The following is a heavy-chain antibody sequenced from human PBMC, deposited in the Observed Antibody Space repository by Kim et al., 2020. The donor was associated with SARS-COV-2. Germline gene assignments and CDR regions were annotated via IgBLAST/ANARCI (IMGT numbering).Heavy chain of an antibody. CDR1: GGSFSGYY. J-gene: IGHJ4*02. CDR3: ASGSYYNNY. Sequence: SETLSLTCAVYGGSFSGYYWSWIRQPPGKGLEWIGEINHSGSTNYNPSLKSRVTISVDTSKNQFSLKLSAVTAADTAVYYCASGSYYNNYWGQGTLVTVSS. CDR2: INHSGST. D-gene: IGHD3-10*01. V-gene: IGHV4-34*01.